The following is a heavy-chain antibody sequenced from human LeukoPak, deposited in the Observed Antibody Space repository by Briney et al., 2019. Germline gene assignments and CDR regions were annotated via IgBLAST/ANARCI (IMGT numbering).Heavy chain of an antibody. CDR1: GFTSGDYA. D-gene: IGHD3-10*01. J-gene: IGHJ4*02. Sequence: RSLRLSCTASGFTSGDYAMCWFRQAPGKGLGWVGFIRSKAYGGTTKYAASVKGRFTISRDDSKSIAYMQMNSLKTEDTAVYYCTRDCGMYYYGSGSVNYWGQGTLVTVSS. CDR3: TRDCGMYYYGSGSVNY. CDR2: IRSKAYGGTT. V-gene: IGHV3-49*03.